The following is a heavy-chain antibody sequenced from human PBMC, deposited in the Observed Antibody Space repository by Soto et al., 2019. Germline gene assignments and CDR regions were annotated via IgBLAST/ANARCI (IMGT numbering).Heavy chain of an antibody. CDR1: GFTFSNAW. CDR3: TTYYDSSGYYYTSYGMDV. D-gene: IGHD3-22*01. V-gene: IGHV3-15*07. Sequence: GGSLRLSCAASGFTFSNAWMKWVRQAPGKGLEWVGRIKSKTDGGTTDYAAPVKGRFTISRDDSKNTLYLQMNSLKTEDTAVYYCTTYYDSSGYYYTSYGMDVWGQGTTVTVSS. CDR2: IKSKTDGGTT. J-gene: IGHJ6*02.